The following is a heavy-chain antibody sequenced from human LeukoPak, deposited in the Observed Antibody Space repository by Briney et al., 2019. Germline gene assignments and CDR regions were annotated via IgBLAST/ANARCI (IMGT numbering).Heavy chain of an antibody. CDR3: AKEGRSLQTY. J-gene: IGHJ4*02. D-gene: IGHD5-24*01. Sequence: GGSLRLSCAASGFMFSSNWMSWVRLAPGKGLEWVANIKEDETEAYYVDSVKGRFTISRDNAKNSLYLQMNSLRVEDAAVYYCAKEGRSLQTYWGQGTLVTVSS. CDR2: IKEDETEA. V-gene: IGHV3-7*03. CDR1: GFMFSSNW.